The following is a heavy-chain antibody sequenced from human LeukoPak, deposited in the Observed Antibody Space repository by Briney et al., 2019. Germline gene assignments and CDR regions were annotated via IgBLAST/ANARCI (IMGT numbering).Heavy chain of an antibody. CDR1: GYTFTSYD. CDR2: MNPNSGNT. Sequence: ASVKVFCKASGYTFTSYDINWVRQATGQGLEWMGWMNPNSGNTGYAQKFQGRVTMTRNTSISTAYMELSSLRSADTAVYYCARGTTVTTKILGYWGQGTLVTVSS. V-gene: IGHV1-8*01. D-gene: IGHD4-11*01. CDR3: ARGTTVTTKILGY. J-gene: IGHJ4*02.